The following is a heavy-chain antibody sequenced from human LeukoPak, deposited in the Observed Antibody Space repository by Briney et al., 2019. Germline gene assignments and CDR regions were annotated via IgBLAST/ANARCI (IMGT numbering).Heavy chain of an antibody. CDR3: ARPQYCSGGSCNWFDP. D-gene: IGHD2-15*01. V-gene: IGHV4-59*08. Sequence: SETLSLTCTVSGGSISSYYWSWIRQPPGKGLEWIGYTYYSGSTNYNPSLKSRVTISVDTSKNQFSLKLSSVTAADTAVYYCARPQYCSGGSCNWFDPWGQGTLVTVSS. J-gene: IGHJ5*02. CDR1: GGSISSYY. CDR2: TYYSGST.